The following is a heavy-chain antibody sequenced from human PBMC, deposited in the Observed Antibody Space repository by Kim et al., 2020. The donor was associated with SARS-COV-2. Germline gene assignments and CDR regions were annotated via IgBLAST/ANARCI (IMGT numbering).Heavy chain of an antibody. CDR1: GFTFSSYW. J-gene: IGHJ4*02. CDR3: ARDRYDFWSGYPRGYFDY. V-gene: IGHV3-7*01. D-gene: IGHD3-3*01. CDR2: IKQDGSEK. Sequence: GGSLRLSCAASGFTFSSYWMSWVRQAPGKGLEWVANIKQDGSEKYYVDSVKGRFTISRDNAKNSLYLQMNSLRAEDTAVYYCARDRYDFWSGYPRGYFDYWGQGTLVTVSS.